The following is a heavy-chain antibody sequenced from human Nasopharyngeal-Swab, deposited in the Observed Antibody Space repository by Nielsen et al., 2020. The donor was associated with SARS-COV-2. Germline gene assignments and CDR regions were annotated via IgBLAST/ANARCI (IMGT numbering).Heavy chain of an antibody. CDR2: IRTKKNNYAT. Sequence: GESLKISCAASGFTFRDSAIHWVRQASGKGLEWIGRIRTKKNNYATTYIESLKGRFTMSRDDSERTAYLQMTSLKTEDTAVHYCAIPGGRGTTAYYYMDVWGKGTTVTVSS. CDR3: AIPGGRGTTAYYYMDV. J-gene: IGHJ6*03. CDR1: GFTFRDSA. V-gene: IGHV3-73*01. D-gene: IGHD1-7*01.